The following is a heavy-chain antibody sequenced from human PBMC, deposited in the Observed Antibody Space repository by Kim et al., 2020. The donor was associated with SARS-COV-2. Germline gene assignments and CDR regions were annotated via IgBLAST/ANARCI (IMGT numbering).Heavy chain of an antibody. D-gene: IGHD6-19*01. J-gene: IGHJ5*02. CDR3: AKAHSSGWSAWFDP. V-gene: IGHV3-9*01. CDR2: ISWNSGSI. Sequence: GGSLRLSCAASGFTFDDYAMHWVRQAPGKDLEWVSGISWNSGSIGYADSVKGRFTISRDNAKNSLYLQMNSLRAEDTALYYCAKAHSSGWSAWFDPWGQGTLVTVSS. CDR1: GFTFDDYA.